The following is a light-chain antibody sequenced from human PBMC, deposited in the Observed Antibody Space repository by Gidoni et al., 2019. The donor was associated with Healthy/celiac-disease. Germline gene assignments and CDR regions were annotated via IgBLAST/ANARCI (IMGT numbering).Light chain of an antibody. CDR3: QQYGSSRGIT. CDR2: GAS. J-gene: IGKJ3*01. Sequence: VLQQSPCTLSLSAGERATLYCRASQSVSSIYLAWYHQKPVQDPRLLIYGASSRATGIPDRFIGSGSGTDFNLTISRLEPEDFAVYYCQQYGSSRGITFGPGTKVDIK. CDR1: QSVSSIY. V-gene: IGKV3-20*01.